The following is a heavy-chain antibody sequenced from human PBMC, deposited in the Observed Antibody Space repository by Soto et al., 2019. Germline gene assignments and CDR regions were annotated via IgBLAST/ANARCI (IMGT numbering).Heavy chain of an antibody. CDR3: AKRGYSYGIYYYYYGMDV. Sequence: EVQLVESGGGLVQPGGSLRLSCAASGFTFSSYEMNWVRQAPGKGLEWVSYISSSGGTIYYADSVKGRFTISRDNAKNSLYLQMNSLRAEDTAVYYCAKRGYSYGIYYYYYGMDVWGQGTTVTVSS. D-gene: IGHD5-18*01. CDR2: ISSSGGTI. V-gene: IGHV3-48*03. J-gene: IGHJ6*02. CDR1: GFTFSSYE.